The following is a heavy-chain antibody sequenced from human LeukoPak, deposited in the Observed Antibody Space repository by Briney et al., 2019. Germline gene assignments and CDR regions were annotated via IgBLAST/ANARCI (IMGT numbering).Heavy chain of an antibody. V-gene: IGHV3-23*01. CDR3: ARGWYSFDY. Sequence: GGSLRLSCAASGFTFSSYAMSWVRQAPGKGLEWVSAISGSGGSTYYADSVKGRFTISRDNSKNTLYLQLNSLRAEDKAVYHCARGWYSFDYWGQGTLVTVSS. CDR1: GFTFSSYA. CDR2: ISGSGGST. D-gene: IGHD6-19*01. J-gene: IGHJ4*02.